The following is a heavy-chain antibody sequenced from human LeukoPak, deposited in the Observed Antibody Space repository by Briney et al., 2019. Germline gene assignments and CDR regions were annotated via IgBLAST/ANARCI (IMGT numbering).Heavy chain of an antibody. D-gene: IGHD3-10*01. Sequence: GASVTVSCTASGYTFAKYAIHWVRQAPGQRLEWMGWINAGNGNTRYSQKFQGRVTITRDTSASTAYMELSSLRSDDTAVYYCARGNPPKYFYDSGSFYFNYWGQGTLVTVSS. J-gene: IGHJ4*02. CDR2: INAGNGNT. CDR1: GYTFAKYA. CDR3: ARGNPPKYFYDSGSFYFNY. V-gene: IGHV1-3*01.